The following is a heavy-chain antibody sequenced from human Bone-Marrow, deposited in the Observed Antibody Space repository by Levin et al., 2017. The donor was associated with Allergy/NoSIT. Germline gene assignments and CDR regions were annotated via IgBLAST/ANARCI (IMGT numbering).Heavy chain of an antibody. CDR3: ARGLGSSYDYVRGSPSGGFDI. J-gene: IGHJ3*02. CDR1: GGSVNSEISF. CDR2: IYYSGGT. D-gene: IGHD3-16*01. V-gene: IGHV4-61*01. Sequence: RPSETLSLTCTVSGGSVNSEISFWSWIRQPPGKGLEWIGYIYYSGGTNSKPSLKSRVTISLDTSKHQFSLKLTSVTPADTALYFCARGLGSSYDYVRGSPSGGFDIWGQGTMVTVSS.